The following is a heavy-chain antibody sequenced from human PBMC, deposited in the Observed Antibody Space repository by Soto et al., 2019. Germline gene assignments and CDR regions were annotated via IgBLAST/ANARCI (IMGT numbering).Heavy chain of an antibody. CDR3: ARELRVAAGARWFDP. CDR1: GGSISSGGYY. J-gene: IGHJ5*02. D-gene: IGHD2-15*01. CDR2: IYYSGST. V-gene: IGHV4-31*03. Sequence: SETLSLTCTVSGGSISSGGYYWSWIRQHPGKGLEWIGYIYYSGSTYYNPSLKSRVTISVDTSKNQFSLKLSSVTAADTAVYYCARELRVAAGARWFDPWGQGTLVTVSS.